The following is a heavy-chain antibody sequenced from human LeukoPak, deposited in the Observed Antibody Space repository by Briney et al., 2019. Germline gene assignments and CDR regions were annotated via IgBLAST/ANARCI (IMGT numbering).Heavy chain of an antibody. CDR2: ISSNGGST. CDR3: ARLSYGDYALDY. Sequence: GGSLRLSCAASGFAFSSYAMHWVRQAPGKGLEYVSAISSNGGSTYYADSVKGRFTISRDNSKNTLYLQMGSLRAEDMAVYYYARLSYGDYALDYWGQGTLVTVSS. D-gene: IGHD4-17*01. V-gene: IGHV3-64*02. J-gene: IGHJ4*02. CDR1: GFAFSSYA.